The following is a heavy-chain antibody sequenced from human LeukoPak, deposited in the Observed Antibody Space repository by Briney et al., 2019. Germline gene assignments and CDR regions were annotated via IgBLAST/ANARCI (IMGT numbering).Heavy chain of an antibody. D-gene: IGHD6-19*01. CDR1: GGSFSGYY. V-gene: IGHV4-34*01. CDR3: ARGSSGWYVDAFDS. CDR2: INHSGST. J-gene: IGHJ3*02. Sequence: PSETLSLTCAVYGGSFSGYYWSWIRQPPGKGLEWIGEINHSGSTNYNPSLKSRVTISVDTSKNQFSLKLSSVTAADTAVYYCARGSSGWYVDAFDSWGQGTMVTVSS.